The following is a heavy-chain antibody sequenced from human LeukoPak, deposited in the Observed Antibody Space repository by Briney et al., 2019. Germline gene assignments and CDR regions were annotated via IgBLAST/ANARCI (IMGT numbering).Heavy chain of an antibody. CDR2: IYTSGST. Sequence: SETLSLTCTVSGGSISSYYWSWIRQPAGKGLEWIGRIYTSGSTNYSPSLKSRVTMSVDTSKNQFSLKLSSVTAADTAVYYCARQKKTSAYYDFWSGYPDWFDPWGQGTLVTVSS. V-gene: IGHV4-4*07. CDR3: ARQKKTSAYYDFWSGYPDWFDP. J-gene: IGHJ5*02. D-gene: IGHD3-3*01. CDR1: GGSISSYY.